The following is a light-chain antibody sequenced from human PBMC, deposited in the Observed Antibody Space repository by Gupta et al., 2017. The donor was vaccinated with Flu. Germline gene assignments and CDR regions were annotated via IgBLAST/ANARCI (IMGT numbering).Light chain of an antibody. V-gene: IGLV3-25*03. CDR2: KDT. CDR1: TLTKQY. CDR3: TSVDSSGHYCM. Sequence: SYALTQPPSVSVSPGQTARITCSGDTLTKQYVCWYQQKPGQAPVMVMSKDTERPSGIPERFSGSSSGTTVTLTISAVQAEDGADYYCTSVDSSGHYCMFGGGTQLTVL. J-gene: IGLJ3*02.